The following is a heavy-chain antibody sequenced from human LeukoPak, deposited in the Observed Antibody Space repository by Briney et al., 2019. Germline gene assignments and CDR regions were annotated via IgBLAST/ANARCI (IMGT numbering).Heavy chain of an antibody. Sequence: SETLSLPCALYGGSLCGYYWRWTPHPPGKGLEWLWEINHSGSTNYTPSLKSRVTISVDTSKNQFSLKLSSVTAADTGVYYCARHLAGYSDYWGEGTLVTVSS. V-gene: IGHV4-34*01. CDR2: INHSGST. J-gene: IGHJ4*02. CDR1: GGSLCGYY. D-gene: IGHD3-9*01. CDR3: ARHLAGYSDY.